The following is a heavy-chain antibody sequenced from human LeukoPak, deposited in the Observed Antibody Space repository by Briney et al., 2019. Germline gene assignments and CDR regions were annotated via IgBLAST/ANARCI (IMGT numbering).Heavy chain of an antibody. CDR2: IYYSGST. J-gene: IGHJ1*01. CDR3: ARSRWSQVGYFQH. CDR1: GGSISSSSYY. Sequence: SETLSLTCTVSGGSISSSSYYWGWIRQPPGKGLEWIGSIYYSGSTYYNPSLKSRVTISVDTSKNQFSLKLSSVTAADTAVYYCARSRWSQVGYFQHWGQGTLVTVSS. V-gene: IGHV4-39*01. D-gene: IGHD4-23*01.